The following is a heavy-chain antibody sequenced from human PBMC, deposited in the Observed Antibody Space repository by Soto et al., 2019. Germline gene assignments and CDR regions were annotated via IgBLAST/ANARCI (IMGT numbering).Heavy chain of an antibody. J-gene: IGHJ4*02. CDR2: ISGSGGST. D-gene: IGHD3-3*01. V-gene: IGHV3-23*01. Sequence: PGGSLRLSCAASGFTFSGYAMSWVRQAPGKGLEWVSAISGSGGSTYYADSVKGRFTISRDNSKNTLYLQMNSLRAEDTALYYCAKKAKVRFLEWLGFTFDYWGQGTLVTVSS. CDR3: AKKAKVRFLEWLGFTFDY. CDR1: GFTFSGYA.